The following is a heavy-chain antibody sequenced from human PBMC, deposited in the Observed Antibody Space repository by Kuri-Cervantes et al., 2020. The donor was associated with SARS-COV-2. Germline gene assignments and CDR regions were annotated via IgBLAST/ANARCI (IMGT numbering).Heavy chain of an antibody. V-gene: IGHV3-23*01. CDR3: AKSPLLTGTPYYFDY. Sequence: GGSLRLSCAASGFTFSNYAMSWVRQAPGKGLKWVSVITGSGDSTYYADSVKGRFTISRDNSKNTLYLQMNSLGAEDTAVYYCAKSPLLTGTPYYFDYWGQGTLVTVSS. J-gene: IGHJ4*02. D-gene: IGHD1-20*01. CDR2: ITGSGDST. CDR1: GFTFSNYA.